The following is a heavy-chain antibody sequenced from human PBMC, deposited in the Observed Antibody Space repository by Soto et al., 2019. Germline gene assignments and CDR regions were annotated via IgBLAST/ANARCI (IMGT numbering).Heavy chain of an antibody. J-gene: IGHJ3*02. Sequence: ASVKVSCKASGYTFTSYGISWVRQAPGQGLEWMGWISAYNGNTNYAQKLQGRVTMTTDTSTSTAYMELRSLRSDDTAVYYCARPQPRYCSGGLGWRCAFDIWGQGTRVTVSS. CDR2: ISAYNGNT. CDR3: ARPQPRYCSGGLGWRCAFDI. D-gene: IGHD2-15*01. V-gene: IGHV1-18*04. CDR1: GYTFTSYG.